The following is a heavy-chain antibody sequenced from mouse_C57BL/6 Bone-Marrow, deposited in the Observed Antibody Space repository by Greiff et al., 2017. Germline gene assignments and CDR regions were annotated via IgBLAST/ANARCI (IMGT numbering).Heavy chain of an antibody. V-gene: IGHV1-50*01. CDR2: IDPSDSYT. J-gene: IGHJ2*01. D-gene: IGHD1-1*01. Sequence: QVQLQQPGAELVKPGASVKLSCKASGYTFTSYWMQWVKQRPGQGLEWIGEIDPSDSYTNYNQKFKGKATLTVDTSSSTAYMQLSSLTSEDSAVYYCARYDGSSYFDYWGQGTTRTVSS. CDR1: GYTFTSYW. CDR3: ARYDGSSYFDY.